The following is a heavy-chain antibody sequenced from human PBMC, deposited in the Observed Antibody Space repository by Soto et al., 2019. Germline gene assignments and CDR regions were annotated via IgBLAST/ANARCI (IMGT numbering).Heavy chain of an antibody. CDR3: ARDSCGGDCYPGHYYYYGMDV. V-gene: IGHV1-69*13. Sequence: GASVKVSCKGSGGTFSSYSISWVRQAPGQGLEWMGGIIPIFGTANYAQKFQGRVTITADESTSTAYMELSSLRSEDTAVYYCARDSCGGDCYPGHYYYYGMDVWGQGTTVTVSS. J-gene: IGHJ6*02. CDR1: GGTFSSYS. D-gene: IGHD2-21*02. CDR2: IIPIFGTA.